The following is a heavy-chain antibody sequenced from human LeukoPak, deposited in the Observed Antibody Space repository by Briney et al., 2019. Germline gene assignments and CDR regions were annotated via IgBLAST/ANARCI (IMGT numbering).Heavy chain of an antibody. J-gene: IGHJ4*02. CDR1: GGSISSSSYY. V-gene: IGHV4-39*01. CDR3: ARGGWYYYDSSGYYYGFDY. D-gene: IGHD3-22*01. Sequence: SETLSLTCTVSGGSISSSSYYWGWIRQPPGKGLEWIGSIYYSGSTYYNPSLKSRVTISVDTSKNQFSLKLSSVTAADTAVYYCARGGWYYYDSSGYYYGFDYWGQGTLVTVSS. CDR2: IYYSGST.